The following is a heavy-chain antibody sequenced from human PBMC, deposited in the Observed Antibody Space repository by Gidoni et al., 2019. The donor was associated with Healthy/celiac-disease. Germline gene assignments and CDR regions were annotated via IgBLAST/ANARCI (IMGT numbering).Heavy chain of an antibody. CDR2: IYHSGST. J-gene: IGHJ4*02. Sequence: QVQLQESGPGLVKPSETLSLTCTVSGYSISSGYYWGWIRQPPVKGLEWIGSIYHSGSTYYNPSLKSRVTISVDTSKNQFSLKLSSVTAADTAVYYCARVVVVPAVDYWGQGTLVTVSS. D-gene: IGHD2-2*01. CDR3: ARVVVVPAVDY. V-gene: IGHV4-38-2*02. CDR1: GYSISSGYY.